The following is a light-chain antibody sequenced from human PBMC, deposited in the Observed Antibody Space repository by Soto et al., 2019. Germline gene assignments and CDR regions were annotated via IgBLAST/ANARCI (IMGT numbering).Light chain of an antibody. J-gene: IGKJ1*01. CDR2: LGS. V-gene: IGKV2-28*01. CDR3: MQALQTPWT. Sequence: DIVLTQSPLSLPVTPGEPAPISCRSSQSLLQSNGNHYLDWYLQKPGQSPQVLIYLGSNRASGVPDRCSGSGSGRDFTLKISRVEAEDVGVYYCMQALQTPWTFGQGTKVEIE. CDR1: QSLLQSNGNHY.